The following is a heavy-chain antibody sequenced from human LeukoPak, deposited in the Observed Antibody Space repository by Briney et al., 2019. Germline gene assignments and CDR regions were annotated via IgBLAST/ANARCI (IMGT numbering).Heavy chain of an antibody. CDR3: AGWDYQHEPHFGS. D-gene: IGHD1-7*01. CDR1: GFTVSSNY. Sequence: GGSLRLSCAASGFTVSSNYMSWVRQAPGKGLEWVSVIYSGGSTYYADSVKGRFTISRDNAKNTLYLQMSSLRAEDTAVYFCAGWDYQHEPHFGSWGQGTLVAVSS. J-gene: IGHJ4*02. V-gene: IGHV3-66*01. CDR2: IYSGGST.